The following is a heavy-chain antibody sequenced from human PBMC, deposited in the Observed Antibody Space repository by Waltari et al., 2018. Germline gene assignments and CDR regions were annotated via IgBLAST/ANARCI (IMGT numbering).Heavy chain of an antibody. CDR1: GFTFSSYA. CDR2: IRGSGGST. D-gene: IGHD1-26*01. V-gene: IGHV3-23*01. J-gene: IGHJ4*02. Sequence: EVQLLESGGGVVQPGGSLRLSCAASGFTFSSYAMSWVRQAPGKGLEWVSAIRGSGGSTYYADSVKGRFTISRDNSKNTLYLQMNSLRAEDTAVYYCANAEVGALGDYWGQGTLVTVSS. CDR3: ANAEVGALGDY.